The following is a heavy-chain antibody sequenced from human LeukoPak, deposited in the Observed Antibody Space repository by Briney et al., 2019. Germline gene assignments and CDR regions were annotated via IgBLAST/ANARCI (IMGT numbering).Heavy chain of an antibody. D-gene: IGHD6-19*01. J-gene: IGHJ4*02. V-gene: IGHV3-43*02. CDR3: SKGGRSGWSPFDY. Sequence: GGSLRLSCVASGFTFDDYAMHWVRQAPGKGLEWVSFISGDDGSRYYADSVKGRFTISRDNNKNSLSLQMNNLRTEDTALYYCSKGGRSGWSPFDYWGRGTLVTISS. CDR1: GFTFDDYA. CDR2: ISGDDGSR.